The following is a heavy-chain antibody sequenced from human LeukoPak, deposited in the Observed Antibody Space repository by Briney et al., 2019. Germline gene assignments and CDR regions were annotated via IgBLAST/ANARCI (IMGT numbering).Heavy chain of an antibody. CDR3: ASTRSSIVGATSGYYYYGMDV. D-gene: IGHD1-26*01. J-gene: IGHJ6*02. CDR1: GFTFSSYW. Sequence: PGGSLRLSCAASGFTFSSYWMSWVRQAPGKGLEWVANIKQDGSEKYYVDSVKGRFTISRDNAKNSLYLQMNSLRAEDTAVYYCASTRSSIVGATSGYYYYGMDVWGQGTTVTVSS. CDR2: IKQDGSEK. V-gene: IGHV3-7*01.